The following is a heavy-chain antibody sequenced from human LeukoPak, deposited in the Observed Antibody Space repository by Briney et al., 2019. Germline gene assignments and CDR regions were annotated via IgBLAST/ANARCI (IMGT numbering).Heavy chain of an antibody. CDR3: AIRISDYDVWRGYSDY. J-gene: IGHJ4*02. V-gene: IGHV3-21*01. CDR2: ISSSSSYI. CDR1: GFTFSSYS. D-gene: IGHD3-3*01. Sequence: PGRSLTLSCAASGFTFSSYSMKWVRQAPGKGLVWVSSISSSSSYIYYADSVKGRFTISRDNAQNSLYLQMNSLRALDTAVLYCAIRISDYDVWRGYSDYCVQGALVTVSS.